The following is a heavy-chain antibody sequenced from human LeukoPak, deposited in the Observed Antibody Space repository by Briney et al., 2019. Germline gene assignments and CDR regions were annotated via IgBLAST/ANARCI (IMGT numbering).Heavy chain of an antibody. D-gene: IGHD2-15*01. CDR3: AKDRECSGGSCYSYYFDY. J-gene: IGHJ4*02. V-gene: IGHV3-30*18. Sequence: GGSLRLSCAASGFTFSSYGMHWVRQAPGKGLEWVAVISYDGSNKYYADSVKGRFTISRDNSKNTLYLQMNSLRVEDTAVYYCAKDRECSGGSCYSYYFDYWGQGTLVTVSS. CDR2: ISYDGSNK. CDR1: GFTFSSYG.